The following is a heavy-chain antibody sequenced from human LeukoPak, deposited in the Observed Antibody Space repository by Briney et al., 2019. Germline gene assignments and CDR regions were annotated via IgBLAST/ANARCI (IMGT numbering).Heavy chain of an antibody. V-gene: IGHV4-59*08. D-gene: IGHD3-22*01. CDR2: IYYSGST. CDR3: ARLYYDSSGYYPFDY. CDR1: GGSISSYY. Sequence: SETLSLTCTVSGGSISSYYWSRIRQPPGKGLEWIGYIYYSGSTNYNPSLKSRVTISVDTSKNQFSLKLSSVTAADTAVYYCARLYYDSSGYYPFDYWGQGTLVTVSS. J-gene: IGHJ4*02.